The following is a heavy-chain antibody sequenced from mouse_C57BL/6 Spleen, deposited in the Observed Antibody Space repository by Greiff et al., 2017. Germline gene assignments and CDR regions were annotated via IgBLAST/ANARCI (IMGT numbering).Heavy chain of an antibody. CDR3: AREGLGRRDY. V-gene: IGHV1-55*01. Sequence: QVHVKQPGAELVKPGASVKMSCKASGYTFTSYWITWVKQRPGQGLEWIGDIYPGSGSTNYNEKFKSKATLTVDTSSSTAYMQLSSLTSEDSAVYYCAREGLGRRDYWGQGTTLTVSS. D-gene: IGHD4-1*01. J-gene: IGHJ2*01. CDR2: IYPGSGST. CDR1: GYTFTSYW.